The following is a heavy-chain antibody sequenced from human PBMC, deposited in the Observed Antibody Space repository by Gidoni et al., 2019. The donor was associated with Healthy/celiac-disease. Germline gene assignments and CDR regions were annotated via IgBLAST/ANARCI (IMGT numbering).Heavy chain of an antibody. D-gene: IGHD1-26*01. Sequence: QVQLVESGGGVVQPGRSLRLSCAASGFTFSSYAMHWVRQAPGKGLEWVAFISYDGSNKYYADSVKGRFTISRDNSKNTLYLQMNSLRAEDTAVYYCARWGYSVFRTGDHAFDIWGQGTMVTVSS. CDR3: ARWGYSVFRTGDHAFDI. CDR2: ISYDGSNK. V-gene: IGHV3-30-3*01. J-gene: IGHJ3*02. CDR1: GFTFSSYA.